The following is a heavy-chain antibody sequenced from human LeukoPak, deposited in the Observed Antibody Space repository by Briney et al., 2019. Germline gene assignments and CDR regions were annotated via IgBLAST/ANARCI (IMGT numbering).Heavy chain of an antibody. J-gene: IGHJ4*02. Sequence: GASVKVCCKASGGSFSTSPITWVRQAPGQGPEWMGRIIPIRGVATYAQKFQGRVIISADRSTTTAYVELSSLTTDDTAVYYCARSISMVVTHLDYWGQGSLVTVSS. D-gene: IGHD2-21*02. V-gene: IGHV1-69*02. CDR1: GGSFSTSP. CDR2: IIPIRGVA. CDR3: ARSISMVVTHLDY.